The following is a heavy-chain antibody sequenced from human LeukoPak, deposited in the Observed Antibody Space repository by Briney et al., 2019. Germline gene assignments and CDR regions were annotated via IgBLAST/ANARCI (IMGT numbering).Heavy chain of an antibody. Sequence: SETLSLTCAVYGGSFSGYYWSWIRQPAGKGLEWIGRIYTSGSTNYNPSLKSRVTISVDTSKNQFSLKLSSVTAADTAVYYCARGNTDGYSSGWLGVDYWGQGTLVTVSS. CDR2: IYTSGST. V-gene: IGHV4-59*10. D-gene: IGHD6-19*01. CDR1: GGSFSGYY. CDR3: ARGNTDGYSSGWLGVDY. J-gene: IGHJ4*02.